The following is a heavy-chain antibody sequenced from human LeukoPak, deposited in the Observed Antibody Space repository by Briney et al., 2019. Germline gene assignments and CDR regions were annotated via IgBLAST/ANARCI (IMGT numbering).Heavy chain of an antibody. Sequence: SETLSLTCTVSGGSISSSSYYWGWIRQPPGKGLEWIGSIYYSGSTYYNPSLKSRVTISVDTSKNQFSLKLSSVTAADTAVYYCARQGRIQLWSPRGFDYWGQGTLVTVSS. J-gene: IGHJ4*02. CDR2: IYYSGST. V-gene: IGHV4-39*01. CDR3: ARQGRIQLWSPRGFDY. CDR1: GGSISSSSYY. D-gene: IGHD5-18*01.